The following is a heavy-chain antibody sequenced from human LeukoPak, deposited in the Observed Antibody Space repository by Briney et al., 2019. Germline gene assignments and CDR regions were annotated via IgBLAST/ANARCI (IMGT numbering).Heavy chain of an antibody. CDR1: GYSISSGYY. Sequence: SETLSLTCTVSGYSISSGYYWGWIRQPPGKGLEWIGSVYHSGSTYYNPSLKSRLAISVDTSKNQFSLKLSSVTAADTAVYYCARDQYYDSSGYYYMWFDPWGQGTLVTVSS. CDR3: ARDQYYDSSGYYYMWFDP. J-gene: IGHJ5*02. D-gene: IGHD3-22*01. V-gene: IGHV4-38-2*02. CDR2: VYHSGST.